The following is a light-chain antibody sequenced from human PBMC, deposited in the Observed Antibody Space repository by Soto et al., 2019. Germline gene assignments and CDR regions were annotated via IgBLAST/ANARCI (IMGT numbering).Light chain of an antibody. Sequence: QSALTQPASVSGSPGQSITISCSGTSRDVGTYNLVSWYQQYPGKAPRLMIYEVTKRPSGVSNRFSGSKSGNTASLTISGLQPEDEADYYCCSYAGSSSSIFGTGTKLTVL. J-gene: IGLJ1*01. CDR3: CSYAGSSSSI. CDR2: EVT. CDR1: SRDVGTYNL. V-gene: IGLV2-23*02.